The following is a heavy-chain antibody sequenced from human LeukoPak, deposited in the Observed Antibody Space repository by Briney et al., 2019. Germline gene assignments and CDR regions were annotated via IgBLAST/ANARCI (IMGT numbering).Heavy chain of an antibody. D-gene: IGHD3-22*01. CDR2: INWNGGST. CDR3: ARDRVDSSGIDY. Sequence: RPGGSLRLSCAASGFTFDDYGMTWVRHAPGKGLEWVSAINWNGGSTGYADSVKGRFTISRDNAKNSLYLQMNSLRAEDTAVYYCARDRVDSSGIDYWGQGTLVTVSS. V-gene: IGHV3-20*04. CDR1: GFTFDDYG. J-gene: IGHJ4*02.